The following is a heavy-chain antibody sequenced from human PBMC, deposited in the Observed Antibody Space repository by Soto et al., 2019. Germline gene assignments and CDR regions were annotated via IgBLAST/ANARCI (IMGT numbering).Heavy chain of an antibody. D-gene: IGHD3-3*01. Sequence: SETLSLTCAVYGGSFSGYYWSWIRQPPGEGLEWIGEINHSGSTNYNPSLKSRVTISVDTSKNQFSLKLSSVTAADTAVYYCARGGYDFWSGYYYYGMDVWGQGTTVTVSS. V-gene: IGHV4-34*01. J-gene: IGHJ6*02. CDR2: INHSGST. CDR3: ARGGYDFWSGYYYYGMDV. CDR1: GGSFSGYY.